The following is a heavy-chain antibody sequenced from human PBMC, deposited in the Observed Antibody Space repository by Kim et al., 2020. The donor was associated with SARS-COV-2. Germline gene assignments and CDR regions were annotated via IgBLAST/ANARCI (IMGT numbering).Heavy chain of an antibody. J-gene: IGHJ4*02. CDR3: ARVGSTVAAGSIDY. V-gene: IGHV3-11*01. D-gene: IGHD6-13*01. Sequence: ADAVKGRFTTSRDNAKNSLYMQMNSLRAEDTAVYYCARVGSTVAAGSIDYWGQGTLVTVSS.